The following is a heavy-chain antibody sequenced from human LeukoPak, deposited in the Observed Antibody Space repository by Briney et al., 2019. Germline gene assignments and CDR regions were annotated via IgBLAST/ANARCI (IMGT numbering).Heavy chain of an antibody. CDR2: IWYDGSNK. V-gene: IGHV3-33*08. D-gene: IGHD3-3*01. Sequence: GGSLRLSCAASGFTFSSHGMLWVRQPPGKGLVGWAVIWYDGSNKQYAPSETGRFTNSSDNTKNTLYLQMNSLRAEDTAEQYCAREANLYDDFWSGYYGQYNYWGQGTLVTVSS. CDR3: AREANLYDDFWSGYYGQYNY. CDR1: GFTFSSHG. J-gene: IGHJ4*02.